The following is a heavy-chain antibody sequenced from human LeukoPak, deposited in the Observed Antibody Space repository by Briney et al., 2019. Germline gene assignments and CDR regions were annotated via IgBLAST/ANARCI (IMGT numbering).Heavy chain of an antibody. J-gene: IGHJ4*02. CDR3: ARDYGGSSPFDY. D-gene: IGHD4-23*01. CDR1: GFTVTSNY. Sequence: GGSLRLSCAASGFTVTSNYMSWVRQAPGKGLEWVSVIYGGGSTYYADSVKGRFTISRDNSKNTLYLQMNSLRAEDTAVYYCARDYGGSSPFDYWGQGTLVTVSS. V-gene: IGHV3-66*01. CDR2: IYGGGST.